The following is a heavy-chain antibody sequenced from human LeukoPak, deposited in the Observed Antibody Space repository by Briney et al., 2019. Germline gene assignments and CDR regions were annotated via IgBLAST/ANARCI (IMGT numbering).Heavy chain of an antibody. CDR1: GFTFSSYA. J-gene: IGHJ4*02. Sequence: PGGSLRLSCAASGFTFSSYAMTWVRQAPGKGLEWVSAVSATGGNTYYAASVKGRFTISRDNSKNTLYLQMNSLRVEDTAVYYCAKGHTLWAGAYYFDYWGQGTLVTVSS. V-gene: IGHV3-23*01. CDR3: AKGHTLWAGAYYFDY. D-gene: IGHD3/OR15-3a*01. CDR2: VSATGGNT.